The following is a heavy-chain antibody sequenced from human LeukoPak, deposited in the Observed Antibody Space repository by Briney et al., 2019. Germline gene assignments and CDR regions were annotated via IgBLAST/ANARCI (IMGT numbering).Heavy chain of an antibody. Sequence: GGSLRLSCAASGFTFSSYWMSWVRQAPGKGLEWVANIKQDGSEKYYVDSVKGRFTISRDNAKNSLYLQMNSLRAEDTAVYYCARDPYDSSGYYYSWGQGTLVTVSS. D-gene: IGHD3-22*01. J-gene: IGHJ4*02. V-gene: IGHV3-7*01. CDR3: ARDPYDSSGYYYS. CDR1: GFTFSSYW. CDR2: IKQDGSEK.